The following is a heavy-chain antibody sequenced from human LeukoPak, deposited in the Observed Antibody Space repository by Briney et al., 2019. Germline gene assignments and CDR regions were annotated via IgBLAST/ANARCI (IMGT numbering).Heavy chain of an antibody. CDR1: GFIFSNYA. CDR3: TSGGHNWNDVTRFDP. J-gene: IGHJ5*02. D-gene: IGHD1-20*01. Sequence: GGSLRLSCAASGFIFSNYAMHWVRQAPGKGLEYVSTISSNGDSTYYADSVKGRFTISRDNSKNTMYLQMGSLRADDMAVYYCTSGGHNWNDVTRFDPWGQGTLVTVSS. CDR2: ISSNGDST. V-gene: IGHV3-64*02.